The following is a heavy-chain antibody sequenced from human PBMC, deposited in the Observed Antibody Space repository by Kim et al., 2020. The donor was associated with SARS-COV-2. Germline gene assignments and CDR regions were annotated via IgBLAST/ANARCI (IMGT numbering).Heavy chain of an antibody. Sequence: SETLSLTCAVYGGSFSGYYWSWIRQPPGKGLEWIGEINHSGSTNYNPSLKSRVTISVDTSKNQFSLKLSSVTAADTAVYYCARDPIQLWLPIDYWGQGTLVTVSS. D-gene: IGHD5-18*01. CDR2: INHSGST. CDR1: GGSFSGYY. J-gene: IGHJ4*02. V-gene: IGHV4-34*01. CDR3: ARDPIQLWLPIDY.